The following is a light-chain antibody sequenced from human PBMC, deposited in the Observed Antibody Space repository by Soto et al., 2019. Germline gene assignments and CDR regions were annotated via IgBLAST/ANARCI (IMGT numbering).Light chain of an antibody. Sequence: MVLTQSPDNLSLPPGERATLFCRAGQSVSSSDLAWYQQKPDQAPRLLIYGASSRATGIPDRFSGSGSGTDFTLTISSLEPEDVAGYCCAHYRNSPLTFGGGSKVDIK. J-gene: IGKJ4*01. CDR1: QSVSSSD. CDR3: AHYRNSPLT. CDR2: GAS. V-gene: IGKV3-20*01.